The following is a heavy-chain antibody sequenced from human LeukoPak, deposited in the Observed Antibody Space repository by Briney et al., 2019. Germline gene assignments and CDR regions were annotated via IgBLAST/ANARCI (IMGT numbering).Heavy chain of an antibody. D-gene: IGHD5-12*01. CDR2: IYYSGIT. V-gene: IGHV4-59*01. CDR1: GGPISTYY. Sequence: PSETLSLTCTVSGGPISTYYWSWIRQPPGKGLEWVGYIYYSGITNYNPSLKSRVTISVDTPKNQFSLKLSSVTAADTAVYYCARDSGYGSFDYWGQGSLVTVSS. CDR3: ARDSGYGSFDY. J-gene: IGHJ4*02.